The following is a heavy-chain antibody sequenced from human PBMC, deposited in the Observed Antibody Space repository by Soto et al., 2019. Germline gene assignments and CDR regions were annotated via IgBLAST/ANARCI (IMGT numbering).Heavy chain of an antibody. CDR1: GYTFSTNG. CDR3: ARGGGRNYDISGQDAFDV. V-gene: IGHV1-18*01. D-gene: IGHD3-22*01. CDR2: MSVYSSNR. J-gene: IGHJ3*01. Sequence: ASVKLSCKASGYTFSTNGINWVRQAPKQGLEWMGWMSVYSSNRNYAQSFQGRVTMTSDTSTTTAYMELRSLTSDDTAVYYCARGGGRNYDISGQDAFDVWGQGTMVTVSS.